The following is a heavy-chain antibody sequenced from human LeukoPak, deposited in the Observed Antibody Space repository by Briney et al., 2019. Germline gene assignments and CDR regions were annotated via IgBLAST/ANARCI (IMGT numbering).Heavy chain of an antibody. V-gene: IGHV3-30*18. CDR1: GFTFRSYG. CDR2: ISSDGSQK. Sequence: GGSLRLSCVVSGFTFRSYGMHWVRQAPGKGLEWVSVISSDGSQKNYADSVRGRFTISRDNSRNTVDLQVNSLRGEDSAVYYCAKSYCSGGSCYPYYYYYAMDVWGQGTTVTVSS. J-gene: IGHJ6*02. D-gene: IGHD2-15*01. CDR3: AKSYCSGGSCYPYYYYYAMDV.